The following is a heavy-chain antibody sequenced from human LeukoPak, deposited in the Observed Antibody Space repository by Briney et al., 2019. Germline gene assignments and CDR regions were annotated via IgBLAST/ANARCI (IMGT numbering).Heavy chain of an antibody. CDR1: GGSFSGYY. V-gene: IGHV4-34*01. CDR3: ARASGIFGVVIRHGMDV. D-gene: IGHD3-3*02. Sequence: SETLSLTCAVYGGSFSGYYWSWIRQPPGKGLEWIGEINHSGSTSYNPSLKSRVTISVDTSKNQFSLKLSSVTAADTAVYYCARASGIFGVVIRHGMDVWGQGTTVTVSS. J-gene: IGHJ6*02. CDR2: INHSGST.